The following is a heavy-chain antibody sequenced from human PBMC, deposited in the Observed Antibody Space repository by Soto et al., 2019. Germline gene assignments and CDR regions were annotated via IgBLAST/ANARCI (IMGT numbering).Heavy chain of an antibody. CDR1: GGSISNDR. J-gene: IGHJ4*01. Sequence: SETLSLTCTVSGGSISNDRWSWVRQPAGKGLEWIGRIFASGRTNYNPSLQSRVTMSVDTSKNQFSLTMTSLAAADTAVYYCPRGTLETNALFFWGQGVPVTVSS. CDR2: IFASGRT. V-gene: IGHV4-4*07. D-gene: IGHD2-8*01. CDR3: PRGTLETNALFF.